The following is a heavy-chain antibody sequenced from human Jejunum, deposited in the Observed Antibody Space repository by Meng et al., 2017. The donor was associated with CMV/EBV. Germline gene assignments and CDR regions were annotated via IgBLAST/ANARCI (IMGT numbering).Heavy chain of an antibody. CDR1: FSLTSSPVG. Sequence: FSLTSSPVGVGWISQPTGKALEWLAFIYWDDDKRYNPSLRNRLTITKDAPRNQVLLTMTNMDPADTATYYCVHRKDYSGNWNGGSADFWGQGALVTVS. CDR2: IYWDDDK. V-gene: IGHV2-5*02. D-gene: IGHD4-11*01. CDR3: VHRKDYSGNWNGGSADF. J-gene: IGHJ4*02.